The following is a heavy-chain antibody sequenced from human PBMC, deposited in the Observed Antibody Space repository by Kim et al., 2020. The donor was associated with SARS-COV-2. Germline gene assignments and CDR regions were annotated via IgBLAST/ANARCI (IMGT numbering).Heavy chain of an antibody. J-gene: IGHJ3*02. CDR1: GYTFTSYG. Sequence: ASVKVSCKASGYTFTSYGISWVRQAPGQGLEWMGWISAYNGNTNYVQKLQGRVTMTTDTSTSTAYMELRSLRSDDTAVYYCARDGSVGATGWYAFDIWGQGTMVTVSS. D-gene: IGHD1-26*01. CDR2: ISAYNGNT. CDR3: ARDGSVGATGWYAFDI. V-gene: IGHV1-18*01.